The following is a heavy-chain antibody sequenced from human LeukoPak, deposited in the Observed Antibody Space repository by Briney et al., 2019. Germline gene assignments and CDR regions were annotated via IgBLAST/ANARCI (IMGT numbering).Heavy chain of an antibody. CDR3: ARDAAGATSY. D-gene: IGHD1-26*01. CDR1: GYSISSGYY. J-gene: IGHJ4*02. CDR2: IYHSGST. Sequence: SETLSLTCTVSGYSISSGYYWGWIRQPPGKGLEWIGSIYHSGSTNYNPSLKSRVTISVDTSKNQFSLKLSSVTAADTAVYYCARDAAGATSYWGQGTLVTVSS. V-gene: IGHV4-38-2*02.